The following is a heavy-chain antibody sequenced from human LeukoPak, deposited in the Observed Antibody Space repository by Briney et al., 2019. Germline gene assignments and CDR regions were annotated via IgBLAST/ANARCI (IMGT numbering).Heavy chain of an antibody. J-gene: IGHJ3*02. D-gene: IGHD3-22*01. CDR2: INPKSGGT. V-gene: IGHV1-2*02. CDR3: ARSITMIVVWDAFDM. CDR1: GYTFSGYY. Sequence: GASVKVSCKASGYTFSGYYMHWVRQAPGQGLEWMGWINPKSGGTNEAQKFHDRVTMTRDTSIRTAYMEVSRLRSEDTAVYYCARSITMIVVWDAFDMWGQGTMVTVSS.